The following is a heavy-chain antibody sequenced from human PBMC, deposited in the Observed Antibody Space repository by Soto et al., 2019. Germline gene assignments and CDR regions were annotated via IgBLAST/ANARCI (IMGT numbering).Heavy chain of an antibody. CDR1: GFTFSDYY. V-gene: IGHV3-11*06. J-gene: IGHJ4*02. D-gene: IGHD3-3*01. Sequence: QVQLVESGGGLVKPGGSLRLSCAASGFTFSDYYMSWIRQAPGKGLEWVSYISSSSSYTNYADSVKGRFTISRDNAKNSMYLQLHGLRAEDTAVYYCARSIPATYYDFWSGYYTPFFDYWGQGTLVTVSS. CDR3: ARSIPATYYDFWSGYYTPFFDY. CDR2: ISSSSSYT.